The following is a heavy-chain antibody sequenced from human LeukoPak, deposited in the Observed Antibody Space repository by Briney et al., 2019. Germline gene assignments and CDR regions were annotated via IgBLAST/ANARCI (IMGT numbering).Heavy chain of an antibody. CDR2: MNHSGST. D-gene: IGHD3-22*01. V-gene: IGHV4-34*01. J-gene: IGHJ4*02. CDR3: ASVSYDSSGYYTGFDY. CDR1: GGSFSGYY. Sequence: PSETLSLTCAVYGGSFSGYYWSWVRQPPGKGLEWIGEMNHSGSTNYNPSLKSRVTISVDTSKNQFSLKLSSVTAADTAVYYCASVSYDSSGYYTGFDYWGQGTLVTVSS.